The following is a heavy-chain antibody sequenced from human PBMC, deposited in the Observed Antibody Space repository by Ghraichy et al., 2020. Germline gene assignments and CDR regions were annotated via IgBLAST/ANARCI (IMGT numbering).Heavy chain of an antibody. V-gene: IGHV3-48*04. Sequence: LTCAAAGFTFSSYTMNWVRQAPGKGLEWVSFISGSSSTISYASFVRGRFTISRDNAKNSLYLQMDSLRAEDTAVYYCARKGGSSGYSSLDYWGQGTLVTVSS. D-gene: IGHD3-22*01. CDR3: ARKGGSSGYSSLDY. CDR2: ISGSSSTI. J-gene: IGHJ4*02. CDR1: GFTFSSYT.